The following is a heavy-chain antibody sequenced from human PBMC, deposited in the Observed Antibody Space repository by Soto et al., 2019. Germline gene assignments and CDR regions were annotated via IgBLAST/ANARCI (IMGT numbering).Heavy chain of an antibody. CDR3: TVWGSGNDFGAA. V-gene: IGHV3-72*01. CDR2: SKNKADSYTT. D-gene: IGHD3-10*01. J-gene: IGHJ4*02. Sequence: EVQLVESGGGLVQPGGSLRLSCAASGFTFSDHYMDWVRQAPGKGLKWVGRSKNKADSYTTEYAASVKGRFTISRDGSKNSLFLQMNSLKPEDTAVYYCTVWGSGNDFGAAWGQGILVTVSS. CDR1: GFTFSDHY.